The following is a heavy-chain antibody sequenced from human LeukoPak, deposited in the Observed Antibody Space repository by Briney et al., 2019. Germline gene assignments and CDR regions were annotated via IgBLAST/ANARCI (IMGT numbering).Heavy chain of an antibody. CDR1: GGSIISSAW. CDR3: TRVPRKPESIFDPGYYFDY. V-gene: IGHV4-4*02. CDR2: IYHSGST. Sequence: SGTLSLTCAVSGGSIISSAWWSWVRQPPGKGLEWIGEIYHSGSTTYNPSLRSRVTISVDKSNNQFSLKLNSVTAADTAVYYCTRVPRKPESIFDPGYYFDYWGQGTLVTVSS. J-gene: IGHJ4*02. D-gene: IGHD3-3*01.